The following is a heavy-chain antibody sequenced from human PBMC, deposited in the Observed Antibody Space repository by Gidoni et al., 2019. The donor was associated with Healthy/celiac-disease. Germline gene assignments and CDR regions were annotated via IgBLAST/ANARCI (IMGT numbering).Heavy chain of an antibody. J-gene: IGHJ4*02. CDR1: GGTFSSYT. V-gene: IGHV1-69*08. CDR3: ARDQRGYSYGYADY. Sequence: QVQLVQSGAEVKKPVSSVKFSCKASGGTFSSYTISWVRQAPGQGLEWMGRIIPILGIANYAQKFQGRVTITADKSTSTAYMELSSLRSEDTAVYYCARDQRGYSYGYADYWGQGTLVTVSS. D-gene: IGHD5-18*01. CDR2: IIPILGIA.